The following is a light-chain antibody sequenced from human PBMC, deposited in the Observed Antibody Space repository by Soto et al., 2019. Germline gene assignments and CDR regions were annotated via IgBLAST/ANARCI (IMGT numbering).Light chain of an antibody. CDR1: QSVSSH. V-gene: IGKV3D-15*01. CDR3: QQYNNWPPIT. J-gene: IGKJ5*01. CDR2: DAS. Sequence: EIVLTQSPATLSLSPGERATLSCRASQSVSSHLAWFQQRPGQAPRLLIYDASNRATGIPARFSGRGSGTDFTLTISSLQSEDFAVYYCQQYNNWPPITFGQGTRLEIK.